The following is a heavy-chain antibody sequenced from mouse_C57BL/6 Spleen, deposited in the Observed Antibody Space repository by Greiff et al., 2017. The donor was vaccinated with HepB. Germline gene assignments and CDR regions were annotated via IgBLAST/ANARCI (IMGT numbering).Heavy chain of an antibody. Sequence: VQLKQSGPVLVKPGASVKMSCKASGYTFTDYYMNWVKQSHGKSLEWIGVINPYNGGTSYNQKFKGKATLTVDKSSSTAYMELNSLTSEDSAVYYCARSDDYDGRAWFAYWGQGTLVTVSA. J-gene: IGHJ3*01. CDR2: INPYNGGT. V-gene: IGHV1-19*01. D-gene: IGHD2-4*01. CDR3: ARSDDYDGRAWFAY. CDR1: GYTFTDYY.